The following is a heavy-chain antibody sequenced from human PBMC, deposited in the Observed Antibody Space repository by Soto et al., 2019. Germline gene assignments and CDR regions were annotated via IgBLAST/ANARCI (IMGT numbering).Heavy chain of an antibody. J-gene: IGHJ4*02. V-gene: IGHV3-23*01. CDR3: ATNGGYQLQLGSL. D-gene: IGHD2-2*01. CDR2: ISGSGGST. CDR1: GFTFSSYA. Sequence: GGSLRLSCAASGFTFSSYAMSWVRQAPGKGLEWVSAISGSGGSTYYADSVKGRFTISRDNSKNTLYLQMNSLRAEDTAVYYCATNGGYQLQLGSLWGQGTLVTVSS.